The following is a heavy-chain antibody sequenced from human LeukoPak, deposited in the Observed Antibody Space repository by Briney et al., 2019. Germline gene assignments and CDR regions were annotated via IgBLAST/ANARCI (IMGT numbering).Heavy chain of an antibody. CDR1: GFTFSNYW. CDR2: IKLDGSQK. D-gene: IGHD3-10*01. CDR3: ARDGMGVIKAFDI. J-gene: IGHJ3*02. V-gene: IGHV3-7*05. Sequence: PGGSLRLSCAASGFTFSNYWMSWVRQAPGKGLEWVANIKLDGSQKYYVDSVKGRFTISRDNAKNSPYLQMNSLRVEDTAFYYCARDGMGVIKAFDIWGQGTMVTVSS.